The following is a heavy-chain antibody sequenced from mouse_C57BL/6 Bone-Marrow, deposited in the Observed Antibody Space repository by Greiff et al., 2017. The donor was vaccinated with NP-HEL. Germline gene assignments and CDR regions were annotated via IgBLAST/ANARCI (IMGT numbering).Heavy chain of an antibody. J-gene: IGHJ4*01. CDR3: ASWDYGSSPYYYAMDY. V-gene: IGHV14-2*01. CDR1: GFNIKDYY. D-gene: IGHD1-1*01. CDR2: IDPEDGET. Sequence: VQLKHSGAELVKPGASVKLSCTASGFNIKDYYMHWVKQRTEQGLEWIGRIDPEDGETKYAPKFQGKATITADTSSNTAYLQLSSLTSEDTAVYYCASWDYGSSPYYYAMDYWGQGTSVTVSS.